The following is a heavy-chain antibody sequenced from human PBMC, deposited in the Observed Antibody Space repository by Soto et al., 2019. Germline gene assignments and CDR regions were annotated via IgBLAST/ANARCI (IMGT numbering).Heavy chain of an antibody. CDR2: ISFDGTKK. Sequence: AGGSLRLSCAASGFTFNIYALHWVRQAPGKGLEWVAVISFDGTKKYYSDSVKGRFTISRDNSKNTLYLQMNSLRAEDTAVYYCAKKVVVWTSLHYFDFWGQGTLVTVSS. CDR3: AKKVVVWTSLHYFDF. D-gene: IGHD3-22*01. CDR1: GFTFNIYA. V-gene: IGHV3-30-3*02. J-gene: IGHJ4*02.